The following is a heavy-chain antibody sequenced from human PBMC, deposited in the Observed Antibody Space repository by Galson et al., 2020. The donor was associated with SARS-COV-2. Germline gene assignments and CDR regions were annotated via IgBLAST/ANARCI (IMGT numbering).Heavy chain of an antibody. CDR1: GGSISSTSIF. Sequence: SETLSLTCTVSGGSISSTSIFWGWIRQPPGKGLEWIGNIYYSGSTYYNPSLRSRVTMSVDTSKNQFSLELLSVTAADTAVYYCARLFAHFGSSGYYNYFDYWGQGTLVTVSP. V-gene: IGHV4-39*01. CDR2: IYYSGST. CDR3: ARLFAHFGSSGYYNYFDY. J-gene: IGHJ4*02. D-gene: IGHD3-22*01.